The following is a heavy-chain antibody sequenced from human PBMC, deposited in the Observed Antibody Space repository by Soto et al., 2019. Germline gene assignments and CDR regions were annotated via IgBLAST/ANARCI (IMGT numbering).Heavy chain of an antibody. CDR2: IYYSGST. D-gene: IGHD4-4*01. Sequence: PSETLSLTCTVSGGSISSYYWSCIRQPPGKGLEWIGYIYYSGSTNYNPSLKSRVTISVDTSKNQFSLKLSSVTAADTAVYYWARLVRGYSNYKYYYYYMDVWGKGTTVTVSS. CDR3: ARLVRGYSNYKYYYYYMDV. V-gene: IGHV4-59*08. CDR1: GGSISSYY. J-gene: IGHJ6*03.